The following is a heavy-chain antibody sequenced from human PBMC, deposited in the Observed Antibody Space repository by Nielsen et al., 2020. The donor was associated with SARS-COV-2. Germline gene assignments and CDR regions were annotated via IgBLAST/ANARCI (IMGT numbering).Heavy chain of an antibody. V-gene: IGHV1-18*01. CDR3: ARGRSGTRFDP. CDR1: GYTFTRNG. CDR2: ISAHNGNT. J-gene: IGHJ5*02. D-gene: IGHD3-10*01. Sequence: ASVKVSCKASGYTFTRNGITWVRQAPGQGLEWMGWISAHNGNTNLAQKFQGRVTLTRDTSTSTAYMELRSLRSDDTAVYYCARGRSGTRFDPWGQGTLVTVSS.